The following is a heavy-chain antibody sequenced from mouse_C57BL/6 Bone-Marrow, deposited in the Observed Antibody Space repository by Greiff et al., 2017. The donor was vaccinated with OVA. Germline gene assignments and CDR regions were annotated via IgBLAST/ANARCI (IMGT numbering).Heavy chain of an antibody. CDR1: GFTFSNYW. J-gene: IGHJ3*01. Sequence: EVQLQQSGGGLVQPGGSMKLSCVASGFTFSNYWMNWVRQSPEKGLEWVAQIRLKSDNYATHYAESVKGRFTISRDDSKCSVYLQMNNLSAEDTGMYYCRGTGTFAYWGQGTLVTVSA. CDR3: RGTGTFAY. CDR2: IRLKSDNYAT. D-gene: IGHD3-3*01. V-gene: IGHV6-3*01.